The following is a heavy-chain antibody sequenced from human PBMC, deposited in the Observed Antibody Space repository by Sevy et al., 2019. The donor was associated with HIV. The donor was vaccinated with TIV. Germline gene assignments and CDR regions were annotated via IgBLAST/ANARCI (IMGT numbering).Heavy chain of an antibody. CDR1: GFTFSSYA. V-gene: IGHV3-23*01. CDR3: AKEETYYYDSSGYYVPRDAFDI. Sequence: GGSLRLSCAASGFTFSSYAMSWVRQAPGKGLEWVSAISGSGGSTYYADSVKGRFTISRDNSKNTLYLQMNSLRADDTAVYYCAKEETYYYDSSGYYVPRDAFDIWGQGTMVTVSS. CDR2: ISGSGGST. D-gene: IGHD3-22*01. J-gene: IGHJ3*02.